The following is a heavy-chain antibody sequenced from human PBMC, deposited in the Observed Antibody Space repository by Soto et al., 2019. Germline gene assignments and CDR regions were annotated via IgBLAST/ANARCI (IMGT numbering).Heavy chain of an antibody. D-gene: IGHD3-22*01. V-gene: IGHV3-9*01. CDR3: AKDPNDYDSSAYYVDY. J-gene: IGHJ4*02. CDR1: GFSFDDYA. Sequence: EVQLVESGGGLVQPGRSLTLSCAASGFSFDDYAMHWVRQAPGKGLEWVSGISWNSGGRGYADSVKGRFTISRDNSKNTLYLQMNSLRAEDTAVYFCAKDPNDYDSSAYYVDYWGRGTLVTVSS. CDR2: ISWNSGGR.